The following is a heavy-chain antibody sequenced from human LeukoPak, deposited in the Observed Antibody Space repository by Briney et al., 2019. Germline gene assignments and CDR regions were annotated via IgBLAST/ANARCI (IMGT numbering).Heavy chain of an antibody. Sequence: GASVKVSCKASGYTFTSYGISWVRQAPGQGLEWIGWISAYNGNTNYAQKLQGRVTMTTDTSTSTAYMELRSLRSDDTAVYYCARGEVTMVRGVLPLGYWGQGTLVTVSS. CDR1: GYTFTSYG. V-gene: IGHV1-18*01. J-gene: IGHJ4*02. CDR2: ISAYNGNT. D-gene: IGHD3-10*01. CDR3: ARGEVTMVRGVLPLGY.